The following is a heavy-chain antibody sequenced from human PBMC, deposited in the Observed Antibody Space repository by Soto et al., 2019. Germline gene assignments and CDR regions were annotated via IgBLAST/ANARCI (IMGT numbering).Heavy chain of an antibody. CDR2: ISSSSSYI. V-gene: IGHV3-21*01. Sequence: GGSLRLSCAASGFTFSSYSMNWVRQAPGKGLEWVSSISSSSSYIYYADSVKGRFTISRDNAKNSLYLQMNSLRAEDTAVYYCAGKRLSSAPFDYWGQGTLVTVSS. CDR1: GFTFSSYS. CDR3: AGKRLSSAPFDY. D-gene: IGHD6-6*01. J-gene: IGHJ4*02.